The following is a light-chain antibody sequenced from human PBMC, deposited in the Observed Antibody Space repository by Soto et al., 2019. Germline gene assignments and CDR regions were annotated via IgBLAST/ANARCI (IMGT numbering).Light chain of an antibody. CDR3: HQDDSSPLT. CDR2: GAS. CDR1: QSVSSSY. J-gene: IGKJ4*01. Sequence: EIVLTQSPGTLSLSPGERATLSCRASQSVSSSYLAWYQQKPGQAPRLLIYGASSRATGIPDWFSGSGSGTDFTLTISRLEPEDFAVYYCHQDDSSPLTFGGGTKVEIK. V-gene: IGKV3-20*01.